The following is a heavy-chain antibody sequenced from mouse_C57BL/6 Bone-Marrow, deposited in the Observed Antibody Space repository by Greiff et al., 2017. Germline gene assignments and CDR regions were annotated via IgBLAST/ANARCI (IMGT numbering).Heavy chain of an antibody. CDR2: IYPRDGST. CDR3: ARSGGYYYGSSSAWFAY. V-gene: IGHV1-85*01. CDR1: GYTFTSYD. D-gene: IGHD1-1*01. J-gene: IGHJ3*01. Sequence: LQESGPELVKPGASVKLSCKASGYTFTSYDINWVKQRPGQGLEWIGWIYPRDGSTKYNEKFKGKATLTVDTSSSTAYMELHSLTSEDSAVYFCARSGGYYYGSSSAWFAYWGQGTLVTVSA.